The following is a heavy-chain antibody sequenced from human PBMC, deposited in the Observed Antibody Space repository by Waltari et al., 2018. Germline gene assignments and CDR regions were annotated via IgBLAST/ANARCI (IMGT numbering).Heavy chain of an antibody. V-gene: IGHV7-4-1*01. CDR3: ARGGCSSTSCAEIDY. J-gene: IGHJ4*02. CDR2: INTNTGNP. D-gene: IGHD2-2*01. CDR1: GYTFTSYA. Sequence: QVQLVQSGSELKKPGASVKVSCKASGYTFTSYAMNWVRQAPGQGLEWMGWINTNTGNPTYAQGFTGRFVFPLDTPVSTAYLQICSLKAEDTAVYYCARGGCSSTSCAEIDYWGQGTLVTVSS.